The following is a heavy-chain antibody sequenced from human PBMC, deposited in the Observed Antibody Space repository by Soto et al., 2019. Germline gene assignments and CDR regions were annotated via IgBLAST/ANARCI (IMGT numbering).Heavy chain of an antibody. CDR2: ISWKDEK. Sequence: QITLKESGPTLVKPTQTLTVTCTFSGFSLSTSGAGVGWIRQSPGKAPEWLALISWKDEKRYNPGLKSRLTSTKDTSKNQVVLTMTDLDPVDTATYFCAHRYGGNYSRWYFDSWGQGTLVTVSS. CDR1: GFSLSTSGAG. D-gene: IGHD4-17*01. V-gene: IGHV2-5*01. J-gene: IGHJ4*02. CDR3: AHRYGGNYSRWYFDS.